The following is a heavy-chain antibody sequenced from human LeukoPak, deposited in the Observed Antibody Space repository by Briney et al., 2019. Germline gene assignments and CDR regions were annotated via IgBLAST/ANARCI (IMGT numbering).Heavy chain of an antibody. V-gene: IGHV1-46*01. J-gene: IGHJ4*02. CDR1: GYTFTSNY. CDR3: ARDQEGFDY. Sequence: GASVKVSCKASGYTFTSNYMHWVRQAPGQGLERMGMIYLRDGSTSYAQKFHGRVTVTRDTSTSTVHMELSGLRSEDTAVYYCARDQEGFDYWGQGTLVTVSS. CDR2: IYLRDGST.